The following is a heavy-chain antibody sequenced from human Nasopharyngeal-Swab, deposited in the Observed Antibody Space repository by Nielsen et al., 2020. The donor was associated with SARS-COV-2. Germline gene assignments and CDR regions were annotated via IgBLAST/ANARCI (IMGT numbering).Heavy chain of an antibody. Sequence: VREDPGKGLEWVSYISSSSNTIYYANSVKGRFTISRDNARDSLYLQMSSLRAEDTAVYYCARDQGYSGGYGYWGQGTLVTVSS. D-gene: IGHD1-26*01. CDR3: ARDQGYSGGYGY. J-gene: IGHJ4*02. CDR2: ISSSSNTI. V-gene: IGHV3-48*01.